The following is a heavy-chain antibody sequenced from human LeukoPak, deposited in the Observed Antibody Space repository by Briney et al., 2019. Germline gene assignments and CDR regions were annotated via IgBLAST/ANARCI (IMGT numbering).Heavy chain of an antibody. V-gene: IGHV3-21*01. CDR2: ISSSSSYI. Sequence: PGGSLRLPCAASGFTFSSYSMNWVRQAPGKGLEWVSSISSSSSYIYYADSVKGRFTISRDNSKNTLYLQMNSLRAEDTAVYYCAKDREEDTAMVQNLWGQGTLVTVSS. CDR1: GFTFSSYS. J-gene: IGHJ4*02. D-gene: IGHD5-18*01. CDR3: AKDREEDTAMVQNL.